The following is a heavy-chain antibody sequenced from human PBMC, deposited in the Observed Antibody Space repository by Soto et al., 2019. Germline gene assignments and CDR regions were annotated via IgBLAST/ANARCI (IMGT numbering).Heavy chain of an antibody. CDR2: INHSGST. D-gene: IGHD5-18*01. CDR3: ARAGPCGYRYGPTYDYSGMYV. V-gene: IGHV4-34*01. CDR1: DGYCSGCY. J-gene: IGHJ6*02. Sequence: VEDGYCSGCYGSCIHQHPGKGLEWIGEINHSGSTNYNPSLKSRVTISVDTSKNQFSLKLSSVTAADTAVYYCARAGPCGYRYGPTYDYSGMYVRGHGTTVPVS.